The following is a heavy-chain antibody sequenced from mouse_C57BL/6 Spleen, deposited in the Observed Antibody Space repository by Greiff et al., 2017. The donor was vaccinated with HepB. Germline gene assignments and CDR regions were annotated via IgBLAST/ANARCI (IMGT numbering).Heavy chain of an antibody. V-gene: IGHV5-9-1*02. CDR3: TREGGPHYFDY. CDR1: GFTFSSYA. Sequence: EVKLVESGEGLVKPGGSLKLSCAASGFTFSSYAMSWVRQTPEKRLEWVAYISSGGDYIYYADTVKGRFTISRDNARNTLYLQMSSLKSEDTARYYCTREGGPHYFDYWGQGTTLTVSS. CDR2: ISSGGDYI. J-gene: IGHJ2*01.